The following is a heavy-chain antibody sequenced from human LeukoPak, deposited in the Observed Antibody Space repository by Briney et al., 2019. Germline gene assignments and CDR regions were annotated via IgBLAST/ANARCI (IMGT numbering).Heavy chain of an antibody. D-gene: IGHD4-17*01. V-gene: IGHV1-69*05. Sequence: SVKVSCKASGGTFSSYAISWVRQAPGQGLEWMGGIIPIFGTANYAQKFQGRVTITTDESTSTAYMELSSPRSEDTAVYYCARTDYGDYYIDYWGQGTLVTVSS. J-gene: IGHJ4*02. CDR1: GGTFSSYA. CDR3: ARTDYGDYYIDY. CDR2: IIPIFGTA.